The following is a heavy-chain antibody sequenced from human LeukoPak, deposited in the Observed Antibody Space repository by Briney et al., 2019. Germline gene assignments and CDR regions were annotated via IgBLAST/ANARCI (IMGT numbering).Heavy chain of an antibody. D-gene: IGHD3-10*01. Sequence: SETLSLTCAVYGGSFSGYYWSWIRQPPGKGLEWIGEINHSGSTNYNPSLKSRVTISVDTSKNQFSLKVSSVTAADTAVYYCARHVVYGSGSYTQTNWFDPWGKGTTVTISS. J-gene: IGHJ6*04. V-gene: IGHV4-34*01. CDR3: ARHVVYGSGSYTQTNWFDP. CDR2: INHSGST. CDR1: GGSFSGYY.